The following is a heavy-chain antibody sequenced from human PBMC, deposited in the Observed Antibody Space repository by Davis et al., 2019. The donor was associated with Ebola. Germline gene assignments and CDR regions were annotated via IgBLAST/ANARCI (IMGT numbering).Heavy chain of an antibody. CDR2: INHSGST. CDR3: ARPDQYYYGSGPFDY. V-gene: IGHV4-34*01. D-gene: IGHD3-10*01. J-gene: IGHJ4*02. CDR1: GGSFSGYY. Sequence: PSETLSLTCAVYGGSFSGYYWSWIRQPPGKGLEWIGEINHSGSTNYNPSLKSRVTISVDTSKNQFSLKLSSVTAADTAVYYCARPDQYYYGSGPFDYWGQGTLVTVSS.